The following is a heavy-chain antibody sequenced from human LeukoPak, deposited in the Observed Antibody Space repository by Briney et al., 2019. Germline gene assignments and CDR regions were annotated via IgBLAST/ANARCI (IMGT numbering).Heavy chain of an antibody. V-gene: IGHV1-8*01. D-gene: IGHD2-15*01. CDR3: ATSLKYCSGDACG. CDR1: GYIFTNYD. J-gene: IGHJ4*02. Sequence: ASVKVSCKASGYIFTNYDINWVRQATGHGLEWMGWMNPDNGNSGYAPKFQGRVTMTRDTSISTAYMELSGLRSEDTAMYYCATSLKYCSGDACGWGQGTLVTVSS. CDR2: MNPDNGNS.